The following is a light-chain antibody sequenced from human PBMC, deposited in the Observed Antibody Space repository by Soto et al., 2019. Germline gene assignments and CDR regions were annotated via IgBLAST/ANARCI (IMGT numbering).Light chain of an antibody. Sequence: DIQMTQSPSSLSASIGDRVTITCRASQSVSSYLNWYQKKPGTAPKLLIYAASSLHSGVPSRFSGNGSGTDFTLTIASLQPEDFATYYCQQSSTAPLTFGPGTKVEIK. J-gene: IGKJ2*01. CDR1: QSVSSY. CDR2: AAS. V-gene: IGKV1-39*01. CDR3: QQSSTAPLT.